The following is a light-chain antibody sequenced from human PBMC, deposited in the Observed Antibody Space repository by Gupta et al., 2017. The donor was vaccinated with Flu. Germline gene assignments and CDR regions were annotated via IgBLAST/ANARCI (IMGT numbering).Light chain of an antibody. CDR3: QQDYLYWT. V-gene: IGKV1-5*03. CDR1: QSITGR. CDR2: KTS. J-gene: IGKJ1*01. Sequence: SPSTLSASVGDRVTLTCRASQSITGRLTWYQHKPGKAPKLLIYKTSTLEPGVPSRFSGSGSGTEFTLTISSLQPDDFATYYCQQDYLYWTFGHGTKVEIK.